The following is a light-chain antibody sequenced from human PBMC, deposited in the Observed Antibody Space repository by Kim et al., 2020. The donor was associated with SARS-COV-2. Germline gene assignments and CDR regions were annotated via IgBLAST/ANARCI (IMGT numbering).Light chain of an antibody. CDR2: KDS. V-gene: IGLV3-25*03. CDR3: QSADSSGTYHEV. Sequence: SYELTQPPSVSVSPGQTARITCSGDALPKQYAYWYQQKPGQAPVLVIYKDSERPSGIPERFSGSSSGTTVTLNISGVQAEDEADYYCQSADSSGTYHEVF. J-gene: IGLJ2*01. CDR1: ALPKQY.